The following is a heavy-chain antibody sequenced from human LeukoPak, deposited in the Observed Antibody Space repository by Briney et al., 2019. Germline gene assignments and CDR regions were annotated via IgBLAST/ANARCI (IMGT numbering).Heavy chain of an antibody. Sequence: GGSLRLSCAASGFTFSSYAMSWVRQAPGKGLESASAISVTGGDTYYAHSVKGRLTISRDNSKNTLYLQMSSLTAEDTAVYYCARQLGYCSGGTCYFDFWGQGTLVTVSS. CDR2: ISVTGGDT. D-gene: IGHD2-15*01. CDR3: ARQLGYCSGGTCYFDF. CDR1: GFTFSSYA. J-gene: IGHJ4*02. V-gene: IGHV3-23*01.